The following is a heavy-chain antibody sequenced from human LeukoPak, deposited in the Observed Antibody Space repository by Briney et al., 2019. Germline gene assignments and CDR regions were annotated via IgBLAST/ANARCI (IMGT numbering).Heavy chain of an antibody. CDR2: ISGSGGST. D-gene: IGHD2-2*01. CDR3: ALTGIVVVPAAIWDYGMDV. Sequence: GGSLRLSCAASGFTFSSYAMSWVRQAPGKGLEWVSAISGSGGSTYYADSVKGRFTISRDNSKNTLYLQMNSLRAEGTAVYYCALTGIVVVPAAIWDYGMDVWGKGTTVTVSS. J-gene: IGHJ6*04. V-gene: IGHV3-23*01. CDR1: GFTFSSYA.